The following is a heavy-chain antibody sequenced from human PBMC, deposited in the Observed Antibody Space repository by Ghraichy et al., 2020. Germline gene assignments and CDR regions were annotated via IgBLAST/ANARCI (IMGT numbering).Heavy chain of an antibody. V-gene: IGHV4-31*03. J-gene: IGHJ4*02. D-gene: IGHD6-13*01. Sequence: TLSLTCTVSGGSISSGGYYWSWIRQHPGKGLEWIGYIYYSGSTYYNPSLKSRVTISVDTSKNQFSLKLSSVTAADTAVYYCARTYSSSWDYYFDYWGQGTLVTVSS. CDR1: GGSISSGGYY. CDR2: IYYSGST. CDR3: ARTYSSSWDYYFDY.